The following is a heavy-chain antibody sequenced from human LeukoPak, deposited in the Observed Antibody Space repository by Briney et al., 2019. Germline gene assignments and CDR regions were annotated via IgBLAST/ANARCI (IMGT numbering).Heavy chain of an antibody. CDR3: ASQKESASSWADFDY. D-gene: IGHD6-13*01. Sequence: SETLSLTCTVSVGSIRSTNHYWAWIRQPPGKGLEWLGSIYYTGSAYHDPSLKSRLTLSVDTSKNQFSLSLTSVTATDTAVYYRASQKESASSWADFDYWVQGTPVTVSA. J-gene: IGHJ4*02. CDR2: IYYTGSA. V-gene: IGHV4-39*01. CDR1: VGSIRSTNHY.